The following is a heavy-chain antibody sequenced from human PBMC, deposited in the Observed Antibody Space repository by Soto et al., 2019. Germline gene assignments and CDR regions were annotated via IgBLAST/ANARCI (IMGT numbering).Heavy chain of an antibody. J-gene: IGHJ4*02. D-gene: IGHD2-2*01. CDR1: GYTFITFG. V-gene: IGHV1-18*01. CDR2: ITPYNGKT. CDR3: ARDTSHYFDH. Sequence: QVHLVQSGAEVKKPGASVKVSCKASGYTFITFGISLVRQAPGQGLEWMGWITPYNGKTNYAQKVQDRVTMTTDTSTGTAYMELRSLRSDDSAVYYCARDTSHYFDHWGQGTLVTVSS.